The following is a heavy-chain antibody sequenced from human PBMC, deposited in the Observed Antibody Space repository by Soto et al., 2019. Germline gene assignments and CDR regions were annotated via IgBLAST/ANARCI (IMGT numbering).Heavy chain of an antibody. CDR1: GFTFGNYA. CDR3: ARGSSVARYLLDY. J-gene: IGHJ4*02. CDR2: ISGSGGGT. Sequence: PGGSLRLSCAASGFTFGNYAMTWVRQAPGKGLECVSRISGSGGGTYYADSVKGRFTISRDNSNNTLHLEMNSLRAEDTAVYYCARGSSVARYLLDYWGQGTLVTVS. D-gene: IGHD6-19*01. V-gene: IGHV3-23*01.